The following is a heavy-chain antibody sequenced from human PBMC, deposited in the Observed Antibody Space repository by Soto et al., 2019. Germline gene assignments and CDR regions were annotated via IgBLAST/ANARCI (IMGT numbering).Heavy chain of an antibody. Sequence: QVQLQESGPGLVKPSQTLSLTCTFSGGSISSGGYYWSWIRQHPGKGLEWIGYIYYGGNTYYNPSPKSQVTITRDKTKNQFSRKLSSVTAADTAMYYRARSISPWGQGTLVNVST. D-gene: IGHD3-3*01. CDR3: ARSISP. CDR1: GGSISSGGYY. V-gene: IGHV4-31*01. J-gene: IGHJ5*02. CDR2: IYYGGNT.